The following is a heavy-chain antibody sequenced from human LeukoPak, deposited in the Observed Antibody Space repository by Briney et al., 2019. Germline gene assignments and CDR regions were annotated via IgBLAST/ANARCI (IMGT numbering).Heavy chain of an antibody. V-gene: IGHV3-7*01. CDR3: AQGLEGFGGYCSGGSCYFSY. J-gene: IGHJ4*02. CDR1: GFTFSSYW. Sequence: GGSLRLSCAASGFTFSSYWMSWFRQAPGKGLEWVANIKQDGSEKYYVDSVKGRFTISRDNAKNSLYLQMNSLRAEDTAVYYCAQGLEGFGGYCSGGSCYFSYWGQGTLVTVSS. D-gene: IGHD2-15*01. CDR2: IKQDGSEK.